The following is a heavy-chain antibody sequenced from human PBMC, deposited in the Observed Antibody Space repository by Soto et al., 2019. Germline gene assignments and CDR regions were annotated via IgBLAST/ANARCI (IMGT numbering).Heavy chain of an antibody. CDR1: GFTFSSYA. V-gene: IGHV3-23*01. D-gene: IGHD6-6*01. Sequence: VQLLESGGGLVQPGGSLRLSCAASGFTFSSYAMSWVRQAPGKGLEWVSAISGSGGSTYYADSVKGRFTISRDNSKNTLYLQMNSLRAEDTAVYYCARHGSSSDAFDIWGQGTMVTVSS. CDR3: ARHGSSSDAFDI. CDR2: ISGSGGST. J-gene: IGHJ3*02.